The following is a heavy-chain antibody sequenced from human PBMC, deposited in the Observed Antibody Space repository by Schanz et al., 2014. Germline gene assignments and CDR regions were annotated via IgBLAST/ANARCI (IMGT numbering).Heavy chain of an antibody. CDR3: AKVRYSSGWRGDYFDE. D-gene: IGHD6-25*01. Sequence: VQLVESGGGVVQPGRSLRLSCAASGFTFSSYGMHWVRQAPGKGLLWVSAISASGGDTYYADSVKGRFTISRDNSKNTLYLQMNSLRAEDTAVYYCAKVRYSSGWRGDYFDEWGQGTLVTVAS. J-gene: IGHJ4*02. CDR2: ISASGGDT. V-gene: IGHV3-23*04. CDR1: GFTFSSYG.